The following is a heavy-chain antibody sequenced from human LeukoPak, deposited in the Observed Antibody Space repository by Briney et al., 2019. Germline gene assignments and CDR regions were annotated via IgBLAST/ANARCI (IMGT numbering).Heavy chain of an antibody. Sequence: AGGSLRLSCAASGFSFDSFSMNWVRQAPGKGLEWVSAISGSGGSTYYADSVKGRFTISRDNSKNTLYLQMNSLRAEDTVVYYCAKDLGVDYGDYLDAFDIWGQGTMVTVSS. CDR3: AKDLGVDYGDYLDAFDI. CDR2: ISGSGGST. CDR1: GFSFDSFS. V-gene: IGHV3-23*01. D-gene: IGHD4-17*01. J-gene: IGHJ3*02.